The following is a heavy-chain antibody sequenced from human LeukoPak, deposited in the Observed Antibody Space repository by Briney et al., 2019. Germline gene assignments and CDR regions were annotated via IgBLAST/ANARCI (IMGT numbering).Heavy chain of an antibody. CDR1: GFTFSSYG. V-gene: IGHV3-30*18. J-gene: IGHJ6*02. CDR3: AKDMVATIPTRGGYYYHGMDV. Sequence: GGSLRLSCAASGFTFSSYGMHWVRQAPGKGLEWVAVISYDGSNKYYADSVKGRFTISRDNSKNTLYLQMNSLRAEDTAVYYCAKDMVATIPTRGGYYYHGMDVWGQGTTVTVSS. CDR2: ISYDGSNK. D-gene: IGHD5-12*01.